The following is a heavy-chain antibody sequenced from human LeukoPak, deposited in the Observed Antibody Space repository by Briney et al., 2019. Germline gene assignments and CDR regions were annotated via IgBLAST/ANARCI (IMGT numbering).Heavy chain of an antibody. CDR3: ARDAGTSSPHFDY. V-gene: IGHV3-11*04. Sequence: GGSLRLSCAASGFTFSDYYMSWIRQAPGKGLEWVSYISSSGSTIYYADSVKGRFTISRDNAKNSLFPQMNSLRAEDTAVYYCARDAGTSSPHFDYWGQGTLVTVSS. CDR1: GFTFSDYY. CDR2: ISSSGSTI. D-gene: IGHD6-6*01. J-gene: IGHJ4*02.